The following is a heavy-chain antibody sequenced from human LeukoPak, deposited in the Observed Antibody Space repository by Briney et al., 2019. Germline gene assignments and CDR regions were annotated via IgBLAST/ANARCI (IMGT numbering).Heavy chain of an antibody. Sequence: GGSLRLSCAGSGFTFNHFGLHWVRQAPGKWLEWVSSITGSSGRTYYVDSVKGRFTISRDTSNNTLYLEMNSLGDEDTAVYYCAKGTRVGVTTPFDSWGQGTLVTVSS. D-gene: IGHD3-3*01. V-gene: IGHV3-23*01. CDR1: GFTFNHFG. J-gene: IGHJ4*02. CDR3: AKGTRVGVTTPFDS. CDR2: ITGSSGRT.